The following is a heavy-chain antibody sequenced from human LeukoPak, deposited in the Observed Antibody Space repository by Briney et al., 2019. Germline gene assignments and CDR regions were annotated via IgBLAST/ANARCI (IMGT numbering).Heavy chain of an antibody. CDR2: ISSSSSTI. Sequence: GGSLRLSCAASGFTFSSYSMNWVRQAPGKGLEWVSYISSSSSTIYYADSVKGRFTISRDNAKNSLYLQMNSLRAEDTAVYYCARDPSYYDILTGYYADGTDVWGQGTTVTVSS. D-gene: IGHD3-9*01. V-gene: IGHV3-48*01. CDR1: GFTFSSYS. J-gene: IGHJ6*02. CDR3: ARDPSYYDILTGYYADGTDV.